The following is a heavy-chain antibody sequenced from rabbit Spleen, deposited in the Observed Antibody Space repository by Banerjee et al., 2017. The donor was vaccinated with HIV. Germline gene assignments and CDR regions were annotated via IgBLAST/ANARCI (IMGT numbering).Heavy chain of an antibody. V-gene: IGHV1S40*01. CDR2: IYGGSGST. CDR1: GFSFSSGYY. J-gene: IGHJ6*01. Sequence: QSLEESGGDLVKPGASLTLTCKASGFSFSSGYYMCWVRQAPGKGLELIACIYGGSGSTYYASWAKGRFTISKTSSTTVTLQMTSLTAADTATYFCARDSGSSFSSYGMDLWGPGTLVTVS. CDR3: ARDSGSSFSSYGMDL. D-gene: IGHD8-1*01.